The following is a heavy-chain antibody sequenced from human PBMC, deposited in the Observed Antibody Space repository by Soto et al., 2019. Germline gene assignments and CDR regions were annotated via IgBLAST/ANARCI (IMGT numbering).Heavy chain of an antibody. CDR2: MSYDGSNK. J-gene: IGHJ6*02. CDR3: AKDRRTAVATTDYFYYYGMDV. D-gene: IGHD5-12*01. CDR1: GFTFSSYG. Sequence: QVQLVESGGGVVQPGRSLRLSCAASGFTFSSYGMHWVRQAPGKGLEWVAVMSYDGSNKNYADSVKGRFTISRDNSKNTLYLQMNSLRAEDTAMYHCAKDRRTAVATTDYFYYYGMDVWGQGTTVTVSS. V-gene: IGHV3-30*18.